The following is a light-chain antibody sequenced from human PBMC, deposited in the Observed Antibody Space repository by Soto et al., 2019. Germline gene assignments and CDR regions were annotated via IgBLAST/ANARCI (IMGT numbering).Light chain of an antibody. Sequence: QSLRTQPASGSGSPGRSITISCTGPSSDVGGYNYVSWYQQHPGKAPKLMIYDVSNRPSGVSNRFSGSKSGNTASLTISGLQAEDEADYYCSSYTSSSTDYVFGTGTKVTVL. J-gene: IGLJ1*01. CDR3: SSYTSSSTDYV. CDR1: SSDVGGYNY. CDR2: DVS. V-gene: IGLV2-14*01.